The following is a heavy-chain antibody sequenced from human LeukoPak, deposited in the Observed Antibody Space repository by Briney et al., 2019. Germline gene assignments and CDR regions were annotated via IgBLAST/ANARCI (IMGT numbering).Heavy chain of an antibody. CDR3: ARGGSYVHY. J-gene: IGHJ4*02. V-gene: IGHV3-48*03. CDR1: GFTFNSYE. CDR2: INSGGSAI. D-gene: IGHD1-26*01. Sequence: GGSLRLSCAASGFTFNSYEMNWVRQAPGKGLEWVSYINSGGSAIYYADSVKGRFTISRDNAKSSLYLQMNSLRADDTAVYYCARGGSYVHYWGQGTLVTVSS.